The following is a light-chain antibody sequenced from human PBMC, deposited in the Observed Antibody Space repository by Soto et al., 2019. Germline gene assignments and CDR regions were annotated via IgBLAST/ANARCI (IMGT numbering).Light chain of an antibody. CDR2: AAS. Sequence: DIQMTQSPSSLSASVGDRVTITCRASQGISRYLSWYQQKPGRAPKILISAASTLQSGVPARFRGSGSGTDFTLSITSLQPEDFETYYCQQLNTYPVTFGGGTKVDIK. CDR3: QQLNTYPVT. V-gene: IGKV1-9*01. J-gene: IGKJ4*01. CDR1: QGISRY.